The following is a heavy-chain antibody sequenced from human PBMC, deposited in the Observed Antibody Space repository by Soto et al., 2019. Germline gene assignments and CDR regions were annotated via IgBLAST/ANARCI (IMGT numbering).Heavy chain of an antibody. CDR1: EFSLSTSGMG. V-gene: IGHV2-5*02. J-gene: IGHJ3*02. CDR2: IYWDDDK. Sequence: QITLKESGPTLVKPTQTLTLTCTFSEFSLSTSGMGVGWIRQPPGKALEWLALIYWDDDKRYSPSLKSRLTITKDTSKNQVVLTMTHMDPVDTATYYCVHTPLAPPAFDIWGQGTMVTVSS. CDR3: VHTPLAPPAFDI.